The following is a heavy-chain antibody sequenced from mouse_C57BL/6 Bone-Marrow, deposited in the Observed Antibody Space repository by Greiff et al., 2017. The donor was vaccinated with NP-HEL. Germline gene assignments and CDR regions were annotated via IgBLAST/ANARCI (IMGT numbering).Heavy chain of an antibody. CDR1: GYTFTSYW. Sequence: QVQLQQPGAELVMPGASVKLSCKASGYTFTSYWMHWVKQRPGQGLEWIGEIDPSDSYTNYNQKFKGKSTLTVDKSSSTAYMQLSSLTSEDSAVYYCASLLPYAMDYWGQGTSVTVSS. CDR3: ASLLPYAMDY. J-gene: IGHJ4*01. D-gene: IGHD2-1*01. V-gene: IGHV1-69*01. CDR2: IDPSDSYT.